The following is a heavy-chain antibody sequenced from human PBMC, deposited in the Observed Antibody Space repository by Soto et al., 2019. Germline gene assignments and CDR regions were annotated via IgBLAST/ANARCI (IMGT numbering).Heavy chain of an antibody. Sequence: QVQLQESGPGLVKPSETLSLTFVVSGGSINSSYWWNWVRQPPGKGLEWIGEISHGGSTNFNPSRKGRATISVDKSKPHLYLKLDYVTAAETALYYGGREVSGIQAFEYWGQGTLVTVSS. CDR1: GGSINSSYW. CDR2: ISHGGST. D-gene: IGHD1-20*01. CDR3: GREVSGIQAFEY. V-gene: IGHV4-4*02. J-gene: IGHJ4*02.